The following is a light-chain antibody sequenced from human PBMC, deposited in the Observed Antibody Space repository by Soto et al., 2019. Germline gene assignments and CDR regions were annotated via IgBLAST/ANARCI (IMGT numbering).Light chain of an antibody. J-gene: IGLJ1*01. CDR1: SSDVGRYNY. V-gene: IGLV2-14*03. CDR3: SSFTRSFTYV. CDR2: SVT. Sequence: QSALTQPASVSGSPGRSITVSCTGTSSDVGRYNYVAWYQHHPGRAPKLIIFSVTNRPSGVSDRFSGSKSGNTASLTISGLQPEDEAHYYCSSFTRSFTYVFGTGTKLTVL.